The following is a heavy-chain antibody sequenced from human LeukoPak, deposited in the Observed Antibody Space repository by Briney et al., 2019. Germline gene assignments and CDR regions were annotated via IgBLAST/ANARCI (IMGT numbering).Heavy chain of an antibody. D-gene: IGHD3-22*01. CDR1: GGSFSGYY. J-gene: IGHJ4*02. CDR2: INHSGST. CDR3: ARRPYDSRAYSRGFIYFDY. Sequence: SETLSLTCAVYGGSFSGYYWSWIRQPPGKGLEWIGEINHSGSTNYNPSLKSRVTISVDTSKNQFSLKLSSVTAADTAVYYCARRPYDSRAYSRGFIYFDYWGQGTLVTVSS. V-gene: IGHV4-34*01.